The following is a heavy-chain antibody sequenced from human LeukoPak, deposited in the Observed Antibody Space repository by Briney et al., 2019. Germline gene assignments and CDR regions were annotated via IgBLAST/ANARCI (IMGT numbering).Heavy chain of an antibody. V-gene: IGHV3-23*01. D-gene: IGHD6-13*01. CDR1: GFTFANYA. Sequence: GGSLRLSCAASGFTFANYAMSWVRQGPGKGLEWVSTISGSGGSTYYADSVKGRFTISRDNSKNTLFLRMNSLRADDTAVYFCAKDQKSIAATGYDYWGQGTLVTVSS. CDR2: ISGSGGST. J-gene: IGHJ4*02. CDR3: AKDQKSIAATGYDY.